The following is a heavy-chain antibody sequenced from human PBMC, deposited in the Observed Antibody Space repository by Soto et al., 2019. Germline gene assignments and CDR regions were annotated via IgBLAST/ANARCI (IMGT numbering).Heavy chain of an antibody. Sequence: PGASVKVSFKASGYTFTDYYMHWVRQSPGQGLEWMGWINPNSGGTNYAQKFQGRVTMTRDTSISTAYMELSRLRSDDTAVYYCARKLELRGSYYYYYDMDVWGQGTTVTVSS. J-gene: IGHJ6*02. CDR3: ARKLELRGSYYYYYDMDV. CDR2: INPNSGGT. D-gene: IGHD1-7*01. CDR1: GYTFTDYY. V-gene: IGHV1-2*02.